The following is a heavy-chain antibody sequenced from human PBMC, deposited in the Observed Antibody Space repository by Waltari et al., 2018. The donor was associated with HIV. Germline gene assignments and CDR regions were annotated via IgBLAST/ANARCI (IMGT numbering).Heavy chain of an antibody. CDR1: GGSFSGYY. V-gene: IGHV4-34*01. CDR3: ARGEAGYSSSWSFFDY. D-gene: IGHD6-13*01. Sequence: QVQLQQWGAGLLKPSETLSLTCAVYGGSFSGYYWSWIRQPPGKGREWIGEINHSGSTNYNPSLKSRVTISVDTSKNQFSLKLSSVTAADTAVYYCARGEAGYSSSWSFFDYWGQGTLVTVSS. J-gene: IGHJ4*02. CDR2: INHSGST.